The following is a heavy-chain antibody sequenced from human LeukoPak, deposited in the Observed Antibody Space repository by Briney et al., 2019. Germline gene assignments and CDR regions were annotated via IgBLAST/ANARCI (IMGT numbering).Heavy chain of an antibody. CDR1: GFSLSTFW. V-gene: IGHV3-74*01. Sequence: QPGGSLRLSCAASGFSLSTFWMHWVRQAPGKGLVWVSRIDYDGTTTTYADSVKGRFTISRDNAKNSLYLQMNSLRVEDTAVYYCARDAGYGYDRFDYWGQGTQVTVSS. CDR3: ARDAGYGYDRFDY. D-gene: IGHD5-18*01. J-gene: IGHJ4*02. CDR2: IDYDGTTT.